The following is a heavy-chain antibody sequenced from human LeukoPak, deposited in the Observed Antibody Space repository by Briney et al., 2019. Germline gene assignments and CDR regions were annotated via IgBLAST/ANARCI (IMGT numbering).Heavy chain of an antibody. CDR1: GYTFTGYY. D-gene: IGHD5-24*01. CDR3: ARVRDGYNYHDAFDI. V-gene: IGHV1-2*04. J-gene: IGHJ3*02. CDR2: INPNSGGT. Sequence: GASVKVSCKASGYTFTGYYMHWVRQAPGQGLEWMGWINPNSGGTNYAQKFQGWVTMTRDTSTSTAYMELSRLRSDDTAVYYCARVRDGYNYHDAFDIWGQGTMATVSS.